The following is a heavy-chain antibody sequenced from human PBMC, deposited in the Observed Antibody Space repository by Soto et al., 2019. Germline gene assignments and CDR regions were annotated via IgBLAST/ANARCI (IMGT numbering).Heavy chain of an antibody. CDR3: AKDPSGYTDGYYYYYYMDV. V-gene: IGHV3-23*01. Sequence: EVQLLESGGGLVQPGGSLRLSCAASGFSFSSYAMSWVRQAPGKGLEWVSTISGTGRSTYYADSVKGRFTISRDSSKNTLYLQVDSLRAEDTAVYYCAKDPSGYTDGYYYYYYMDVWGKGTTVTVSS. CDR1: GFSFSSYA. CDR2: ISGTGRST. D-gene: IGHD6-25*01. J-gene: IGHJ6*03.